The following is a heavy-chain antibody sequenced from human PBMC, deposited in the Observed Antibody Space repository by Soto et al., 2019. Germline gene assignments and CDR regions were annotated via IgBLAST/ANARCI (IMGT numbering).Heavy chain of an antibody. CDR1: GGPITNY. J-gene: IGHJ6*02. V-gene: IGHV4-59*08. Sequence: PSETLSLTCTVSGGPITNYWSWVRQHPGKGLEWIGYIYDSGSTNYNPSLKSRVTISVDTSKNQFSLKLSSVTAADTAVYYCARQPDYYDSSGYYYAGGSYYYYYGMDVWGQGTTVTVSS. D-gene: IGHD3-22*01. CDR2: IYDSGST. CDR3: ARQPDYYDSSGYYYAGGSYYYYYGMDV.